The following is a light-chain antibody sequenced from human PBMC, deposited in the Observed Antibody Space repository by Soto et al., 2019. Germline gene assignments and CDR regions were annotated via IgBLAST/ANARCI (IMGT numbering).Light chain of an antibody. V-gene: IGKV1-39*01. CDR1: QSISSY. Sequence: DIQMTQSPSSLSASVGDRVTITCRARQSISSYLNWYQQKPGKAPKLLIYAASSLQSGVPTRFSDSGSGTDFTLTISSLQPEDFGTYDCQTSYRSPRDTFGQGTKTEIK. CDR3: QTSYRSPRDT. J-gene: IGKJ2*01. CDR2: AAS.